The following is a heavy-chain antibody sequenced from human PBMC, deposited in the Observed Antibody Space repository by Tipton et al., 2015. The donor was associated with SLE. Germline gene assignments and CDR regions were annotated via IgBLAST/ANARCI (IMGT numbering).Heavy chain of an antibody. Sequence: SLRLSCAASGFTFGDYYMSWIRQAPGKGLEWVSYITNTRDYTTYAGSVKDRFTISRDNAKNSLFLQMNSLTAEDTAVYYCARVGQVPAAIAGLDAFDIWGQGTMVTVSS. J-gene: IGHJ3*02. CDR1: GFTFGDYY. V-gene: IGHV3-11*06. D-gene: IGHD2-2*02. CDR2: ITNTRDYT. CDR3: ARVGQVPAAIAGLDAFDI.